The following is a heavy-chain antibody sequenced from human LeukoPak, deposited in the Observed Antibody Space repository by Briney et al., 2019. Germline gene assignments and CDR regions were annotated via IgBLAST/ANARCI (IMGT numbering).Heavy chain of an antibody. CDR2: IYTSGST. V-gene: IGHV4-61*02. D-gene: IGHD3-10*01. Sequence: PSQTLSLTCTVSGGSINSGGYYWSWIRQSAGKGLEWIGRIYTSGSTNYTPSLKSRVTISLHTSKNQFSLKLSSVTAADTAVYYCAREPAAGSGNFWGQGTLVTVSS. J-gene: IGHJ4*02. CDR1: GGSINSGGYY. CDR3: AREPAAGSGNF.